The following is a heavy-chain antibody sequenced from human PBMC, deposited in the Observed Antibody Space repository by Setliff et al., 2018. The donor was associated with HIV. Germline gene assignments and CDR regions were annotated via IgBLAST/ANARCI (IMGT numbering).Heavy chain of an antibody. Sequence: PSVKVSCKASGDTFTNYAMNWVRQAPGQGLGWMGWINTNSGNPTYAQGFTGRFFFSLDTSVTTTYLQISSLKADDTAVYYCDGGRYYFDDWGQGTLVTVSS. J-gene: IGHJ4*02. CDR1: GDTFTNYA. CDR3: DGGRYYFDD. V-gene: IGHV7-4-1*02. CDR2: INTNSGNP.